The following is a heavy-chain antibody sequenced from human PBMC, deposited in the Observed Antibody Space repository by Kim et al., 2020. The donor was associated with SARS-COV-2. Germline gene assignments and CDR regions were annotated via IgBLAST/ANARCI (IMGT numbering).Heavy chain of an antibody. Sequence: ADSVKGRFTISRDNSKNTLYLQMNSLRAEDTAVYYCAKDKATKSRFVDYWGQGTLVTVSS. CDR3: AKDKATKSRFVDY. D-gene: IGHD3-10*01. J-gene: IGHJ4*02. V-gene: IGHV3-23*01.